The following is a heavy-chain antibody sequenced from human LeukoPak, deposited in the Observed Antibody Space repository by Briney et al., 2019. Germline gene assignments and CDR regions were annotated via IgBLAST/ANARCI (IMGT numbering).Heavy chain of an antibody. D-gene: IGHD3-22*01. V-gene: IGHV1-69*13. CDR2: IIPIFGTA. CDR1: GGTFSSYA. CDR3: ATPDYYDSSGPYEHYFDY. J-gene: IGHJ4*02. Sequence: ASVKVSCKASGGTFSSYAISWVRQAPGQGLEWMGGIIPIFGTANYAQKFQGRVTITADESTSTAYMELSSLRSEDTAVYYCATPDYYDSSGPYEHYFDYWGQGTLVTVSS.